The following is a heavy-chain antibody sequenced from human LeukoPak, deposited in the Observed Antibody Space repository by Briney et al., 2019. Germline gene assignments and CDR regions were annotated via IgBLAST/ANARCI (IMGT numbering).Heavy chain of an antibody. D-gene: IGHD6-13*01. Sequence: SETLSLTCTVSGDSIISSTYYWGWIRQPPGKGLEWIGSIYYSGGTYYNPSLRSRATMSIDTSKSQLFLRLSSVTAADTAVYYCARLGAAAATDYWGQGTLVTVSS. CDR1: GDSIISSTYY. V-gene: IGHV4-39*01. CDR3: ARLGAAAATDY. CDR2: IYYSGGT. J-gene: IGHJ4*02.